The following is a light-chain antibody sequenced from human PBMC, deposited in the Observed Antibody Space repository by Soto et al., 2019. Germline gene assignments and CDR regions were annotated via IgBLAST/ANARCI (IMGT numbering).Light chain of an antibody. CDR3: CSYAGSPFV. V-gene: IGLV2-23*01. J-gene: IGLJ1*01. CDR1: SSDVGSYNL. CDR2: EGS. Sequence: QSVLTQPASVSGSPGHSITISCTGTSSDVGSYNLVSWYQQHPGKAPKLMIYEGSKRPSGVSNRFSGSKSGNTASLTISGLQAEDEADYYCCSYAGSPFVFGTGTKVTAL.